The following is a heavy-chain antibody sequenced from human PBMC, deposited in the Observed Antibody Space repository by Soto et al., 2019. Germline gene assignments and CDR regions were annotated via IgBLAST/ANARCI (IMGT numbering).Heavy chain of an antibody. CDR1: GGSFRNDA. V-gene: IGHV1-69*12. Sequence: QVQLVQSGAEVKMPGSSVKVSCKASGGSFRNDAISWVRQAPGQGLEWMGSFIPVFGTRNYAQRFKGRVAITADESTSISYMDLTSLTSEDTAIYYCARGPSYNKEIYYGMDDWGPGTTVIVS. CDR3: ARGPSYNKEIYYGMDD. D-gene: IGHD1-20*01. CDR2: FIPVFGTR. J-gene: IGHJ6*02.